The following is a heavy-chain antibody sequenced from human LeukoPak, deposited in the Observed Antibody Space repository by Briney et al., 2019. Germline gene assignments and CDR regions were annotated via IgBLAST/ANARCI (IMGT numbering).Heavy chain of an antibody. V-gene: IGHV3-30*03. J-gene: IGHJ3*02. D-gene: IGHD7-27*01. Sequence: GRSLRLSCAASGFSFKNYAMHWVRQAPGKGLEWVAVTSDSGSLQWYADSVKGRFTISRDNSKNTLYLQMNSLRAEDTALYYCAREILTGYAFDIWGQGTMVTVSS. CDR1: GFSFKNYA. CDR3: AREILTGYAFDI. CDR2: TSDSGSLQ.